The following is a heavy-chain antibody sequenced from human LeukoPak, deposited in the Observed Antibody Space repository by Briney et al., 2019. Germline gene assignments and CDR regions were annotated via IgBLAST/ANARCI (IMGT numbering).Heavy chain of an antibody. V-gene: IGHV1-69*02. J-gene: IGHJ6*02. CDR2: IIPILGIA. CDR3: ARVRAGTTSYYYYGMDV. Sequence: ASVKVSCKASGGIFSSYTISWVRQAPGQGLEWMGRIIPILGIANYAQKFQGRVTITADKSTSTAYMELSSLRSEDTAVYYCARVRAGTTSYYYYGMDVWGQGTTVTVSS. D-gene: IGHD1-1*01. CDR1: GGIFSSYT.